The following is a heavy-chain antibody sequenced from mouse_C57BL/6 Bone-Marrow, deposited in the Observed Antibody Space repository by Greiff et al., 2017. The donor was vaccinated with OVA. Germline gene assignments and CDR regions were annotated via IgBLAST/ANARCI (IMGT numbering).Heavy chain of an antibody. V-gene: IGHV5-16*01. Sequence: EVHLVESEGGLVQPGSSMKLSCTASGFTFSDYYMAWVRQVPEKGLEWVANINYDGSSTYYLDSLKSRFIISRDNAKNILYLQMSSLKSEDTATYYCARGLGFHWYFDVWGTGTTVTVSS. J-gene: IGHJ1*03. D-gene: IGHD4-1*01. CDR1: GFTFSDYY. CDR2: INYDGSST. CDR3: ARGLGFHWYFDV.